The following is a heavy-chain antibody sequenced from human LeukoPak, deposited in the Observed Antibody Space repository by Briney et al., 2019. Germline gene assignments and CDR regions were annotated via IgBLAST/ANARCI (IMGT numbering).Heavy chain of an antibody. CDR2: ISGSGGST. V-gene: IGHV3-23*01. CDR1: GFTFSSYA. Sequence: GGSLRLSCAASGFTFSSYAMSWVRQAPEKGLEWVATISGSGGSTYYADSVKGRFTISRHNPKNTLYLQMNSLRAEDTAVYYCASHYDSSGYPVDYWGQGTLVTVSS. D-gene: IGHD3-22*01. J-gene: IGHJ4*02. CDR3: ASHYDSSGYPVDY.